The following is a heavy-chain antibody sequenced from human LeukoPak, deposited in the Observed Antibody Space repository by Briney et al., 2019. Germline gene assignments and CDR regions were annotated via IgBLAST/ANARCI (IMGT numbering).Heavy chain of an antibody. CDR1: GGSISSYY. Sequence: SETLSLTCTVSGGSISSYYWSWIRQPPGKGLEWIGYIYYSGSTNYNPSLKSRVTISVDTSKNQFSLKLSSVTAADTAVYYCARQWAARRGGFDYWGQGTQVTVSS. V-gene: IGHV4-59*08. CDR2: IYYSGST. CDR3: ARQWAARRGGFDY. J-gene: IGHJ4*02. D-gene: IGHD6-6*01.